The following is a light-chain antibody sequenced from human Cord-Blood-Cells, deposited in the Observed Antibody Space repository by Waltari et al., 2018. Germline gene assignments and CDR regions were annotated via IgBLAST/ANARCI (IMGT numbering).Light chain of an antibody. CDR3: QQSYSTLFT. V-gene: IGKV1-39*01. Sequence: DIQMTQSPSSLSASVGDRVTITCRASQSISSYLNWYQQKPVKAPKLLIYAASSLQSGVPSRFSGSGSGTDFTLTISSLQPEDFATYYCQQSYSTLFTFGPGTKVEIK. CDR1: QSISSY. CDR2: AAS. J-gene: IGKJ3*01.